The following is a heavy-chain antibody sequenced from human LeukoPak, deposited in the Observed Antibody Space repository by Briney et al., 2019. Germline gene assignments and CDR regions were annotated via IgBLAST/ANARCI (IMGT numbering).Heavy chain of an antibody. CDR1: GGSISSGSYY. CDR3: ARVDYYDSSGYYFQYYFDY. J-gene: IGHJ4*02. D-gene: IGHD3-22*01. CDR2: IYTSGST. Sequence: SETLSLTCTVSGGSISSGSYYWSWIRQPAGKGLEWIGRIYTSGSTNYNPSLKSRVTVSVDTSKNQFSLKLSSVTAADTAVYYCARVDYYDSSGYYFQYYFDYWGQGTLVTVSS. V-gene: IGHV4-61*02.